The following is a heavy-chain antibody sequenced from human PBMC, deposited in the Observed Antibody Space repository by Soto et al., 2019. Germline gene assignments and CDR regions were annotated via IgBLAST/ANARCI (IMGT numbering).Heavy chain of an antibody. D-gene: IGHD3-9*01. V-gene: IGHV3-30-3*01. CDR3: ARDSKSYYDILTGSIGYY. CDR2: ISYDGSNK. J-gene: IGHJ4*02. Sequence: VAVISYDGSNKYYADSVKGRFTISRDNSKNTLYLQMNSLRAEDTAVYYCARDSKSYYDILTGSIGYYWGQGTLVTVSS.